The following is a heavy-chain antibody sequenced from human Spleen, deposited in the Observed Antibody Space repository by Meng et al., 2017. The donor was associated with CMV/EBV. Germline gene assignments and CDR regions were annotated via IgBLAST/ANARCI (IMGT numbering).Heavy chain of an antibody. D-gene: IGHD5-18*01. CDR2: ISYSGST. Sequence: VSGGSISSNSYYWGWIRQPPGKGLEWIGTISYSGSTYYNSSLESRVTISLDTSKNHFSLRLSSVTAADTAVYYCARLRRGYGGRLGDWGQGTLVTVSS. CDR3: ARLRRGYGGRLGD. V-gene: IGHV4-39*07. J-gene: IGHJ4*02. CDR1: GGSISSNSYY.